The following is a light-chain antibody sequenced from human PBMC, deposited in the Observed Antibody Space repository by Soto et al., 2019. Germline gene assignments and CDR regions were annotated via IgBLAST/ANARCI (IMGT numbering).Light chain of an antibody. V-gene: IGLV2-8*01. Sequence: QSVLTQPPSASGSPGQSVTISCTGTKNDVGFYDFVAWYQHPPGKAPRLIIYEVVQRPSGVPDRFSGSKSGNTASLTVSGLQAADEADYFCKSYAGSNTYVFGSGTKVTVL. CDR1: KNDVGFYDF. CDR3: KSYAGSNTYV. CDR2: EVV. J-gene: IGLJ1*01.